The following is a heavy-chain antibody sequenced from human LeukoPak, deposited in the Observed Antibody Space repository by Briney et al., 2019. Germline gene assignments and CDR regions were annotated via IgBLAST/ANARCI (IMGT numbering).Heavy chain of an antibody. V-gene: IGHV3-69-1*02. CDR2: ISSGSTI. Sequence: GGSLRLSCAASGFTFSDYYMSWIRQAPGKRLEWVSYISSGSTIYYADSVKGRFTISRDNAKNSLYLQMNSLRAEDTAVYYCAELGITMIGGVWGKGTTVIISS. J-gene: IGHJ6*04. D-gene: IGHD3-10*02. CDR3: AELGITMIGGV. CDR1: GFTFSDYY.